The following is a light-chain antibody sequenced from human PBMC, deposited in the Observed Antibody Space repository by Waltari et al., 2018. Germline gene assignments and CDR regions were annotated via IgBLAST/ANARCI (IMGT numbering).Light chain of an antibody. V-gene: IGKV4-1*01. J-gene: IGKJ5*01. Sequence: DIVMTQSPDSLAVSPGEAATIHCTSSPGVLSSNNRNYLAWYQHKPGQPPKLLFYWASTRESGVPDRFSGSGSGKDFTLTISSLQAEDVAVYYCQQYLSAPFTFGQGTRLEIK. CDR1: PGVLSSNNRNY. CDR3: QQYLSAPFT. CDR2: WAS.